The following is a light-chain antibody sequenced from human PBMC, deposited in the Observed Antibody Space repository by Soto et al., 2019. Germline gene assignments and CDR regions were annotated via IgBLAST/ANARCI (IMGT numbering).Light chain of an antibody. CDR3: QPFSSYPLT. CDR1: QTVRNNY. CDR2: DAS. V-gene: IGKV3-20*01. J-gene: IGKJ4*01. Sequence: EVVLTQSPGTLSLSPGERATLSCRASQTVRNNYLAWYQQKPGQAPRLLIYDASSRATGIPDRLSGGGSGTDFTLTLSRLEPEDFAVYYCQPFSSYPLTFGGGTKVEIK.